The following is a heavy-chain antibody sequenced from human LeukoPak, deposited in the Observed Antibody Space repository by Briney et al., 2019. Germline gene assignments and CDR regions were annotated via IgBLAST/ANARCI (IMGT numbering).Heavy chain of an antibody. CDR1: GFTFSSYR. D-gene: IGHD5-24*01. Sequence: PGGSLRLSCAASGFTFSSYRMSWVRKAPGTGLEWVSNIKEEGSKKYYVDSVKGRFTISRDNAKNSLYLQMNSLRAEDTAVYYCARDGRDGYIDYWGQGTLVTVSS. J-gene: IGHJ4*02. V-gene: IGHV3-7*01. CDR3: ARDGRDGYIDY. CDR2: IKEEGSKK.